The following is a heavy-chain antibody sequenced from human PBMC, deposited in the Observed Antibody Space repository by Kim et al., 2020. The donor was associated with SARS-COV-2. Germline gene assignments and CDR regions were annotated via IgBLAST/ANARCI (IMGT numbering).Heavy chain of an antibody. V-gene: IGHV3-30*18. J-gene: IGHJ4*02. CDR1: GFTFSSYG. CDR3: AKDRRTFGGVIFDYFDY. Sequence: GGSLRLSCAASGFTFSSYGMHWVRQAPGKGLEWVAVISYDGSNKYYADSVKGRFTTSRDNSKNTLYLQMNSLRAEDTAVYYCAKDRRTFGGVIFDYFDYWGQGTLVTVSS. CDR2: ISYDGSNK. D-gene: IGHD3-16*02.